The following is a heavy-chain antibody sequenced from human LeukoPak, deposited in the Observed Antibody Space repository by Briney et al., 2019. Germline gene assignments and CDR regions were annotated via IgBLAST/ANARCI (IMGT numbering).Heavy chain of an antibody. D-gene: IGHD3-22*01. CDR1: GFTFSSYW. CDR3: ARDHDYDSSGYSDY. V-gene: IGHV3-7*01. CDR2: IKQDGSEK. Sequence: GGSLRLSCAASGFTFSSYWMSWVRQAPGKGLEWVANIKQDGSEKYYVDSVKGRFTISRDNAKNSLYLQMNSLRAEDTAEYYCARDHDYDSSGYSDYWGQGTLVTVFS. J-gene: IGHJ4*02.